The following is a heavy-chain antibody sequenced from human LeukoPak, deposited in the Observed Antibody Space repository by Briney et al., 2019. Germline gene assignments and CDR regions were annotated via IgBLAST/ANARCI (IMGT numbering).Heavy chain of an antibody. CDR1: GGTFNNSA. V-gene: IGHV1-69*05. CDR2: IMPLFGTA. J-gene: IGHJ5*02. D-gene: IGHD4-17*01. Sequence: SVKVSCKTSGGTFNNSAISWVRQAPAQGLEWLGGIMPLFGTAGYAQKFQGRVTITKDESTRTVYLELTSLTSDDTAVYYCARDVHGDYGSGWFDPWGQGTLVSVSS. CDR3: ARDVHGDYGSGWFDP.